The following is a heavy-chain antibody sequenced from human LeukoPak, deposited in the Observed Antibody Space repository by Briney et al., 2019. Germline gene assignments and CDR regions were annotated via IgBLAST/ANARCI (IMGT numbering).Heavy chain of an antibody. CDR2: INHSGST. D-gene: IGHD1-1*01. J-gene: IGHJ3*02. CDR3: ARHGNGAFDI. CDR1: GGSISGFY. V-gene: IGHV4-59*08. Sequence: SETLSLTCTVSGGSISGFYWIWIRQPPGRGLEWIGEINHSGSTNYSPSLKSRVTISVDTSKNQFSLKLTSVTAADTAVYYCARHGNGAFDIWGQGTMVTVSS.